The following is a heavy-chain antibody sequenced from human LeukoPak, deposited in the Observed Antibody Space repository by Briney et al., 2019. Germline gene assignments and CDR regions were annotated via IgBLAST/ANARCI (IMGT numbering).Heavy chain of an antibody. V-gene: IGHV3-23*01. CDR1: GFTFSSYW. CDR3: AKVNAPTYYYDSSGYLTNDAFDI. CDR2: ISGSGGST. Sequence: GGSLRLSCAASGFTFSSYWMSWVRQAPGKGLEWVSAISGSGGSTYYADSVKGRFTISRDNSKNTLYLQMNSLRAEDTAVYYCAKVNAPTYYYDSSGYLTNDAFDIWGQGTMVTVSS. J-gene: IGHJ3*02. D-gene: IGHD3-22*01.